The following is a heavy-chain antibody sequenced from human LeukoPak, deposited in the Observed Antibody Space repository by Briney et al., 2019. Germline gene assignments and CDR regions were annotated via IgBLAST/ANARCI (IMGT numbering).Heavy chain of an antibody. V-gene: IGHV1-18*01. CDR2: ISPYNGNT. CDR1: GYTFTAYG. CDR3: ARDRAVVVAATDY. J-gene: IGHJ4*02. D-gene: IGHD2-15*01. Sequence: ASVKVSCKASGYTFTAYGISWVRQAPGQGLEWMGWISPYNGNTNYAQKLQGRVTMTTDTSTSTAYMELRSLRSDDTAVYYCARDRAVVVAATDYWGQGTLVAVSS.